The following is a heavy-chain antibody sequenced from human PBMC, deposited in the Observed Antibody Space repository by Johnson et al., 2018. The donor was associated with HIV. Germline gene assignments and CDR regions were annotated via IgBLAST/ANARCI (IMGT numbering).Heavy chain of an antibody. CDR2: INGDGTGS. CDR1: GFTFSDHW. Sequence: MLLVESGGGLVQPGGSLRLSCGASGFTFSDHWMQWVRQVPGKGLVWVSRINGDGTGSTYADSVKGRFTIARDNAKNTLYLEMKSLRAEDTALYYCAKGGVGAVAGIDWGWGQGTMVTVSS. D-gene: IGHD6-19*01. CDR3: AKGGVGAVAGIDWG. V-gene: IGHV3-74*02. J-gene: IGHJ3*01.